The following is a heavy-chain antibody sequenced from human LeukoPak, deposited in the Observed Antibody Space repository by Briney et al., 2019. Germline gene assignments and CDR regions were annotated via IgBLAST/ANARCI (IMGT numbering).Heavy chain of an antibody. CDR3: ARGLFS. J-gene: IGHJ5*02. Sequence: GGSLRLSCAASGFSLSSNSMNWVRQAPGKGLEWVSLIYSDGTTYYADSVKGRFTISRDNPKNTLYLQMNSLRAEDTALYFCARGLFSWGQGTLVTVSS. V-gene: IGHV3-66*01. CDR1: GFSLSSNS. D-gene: IGHD2/OR15-2a*01. CDR2: IYSDGTT.